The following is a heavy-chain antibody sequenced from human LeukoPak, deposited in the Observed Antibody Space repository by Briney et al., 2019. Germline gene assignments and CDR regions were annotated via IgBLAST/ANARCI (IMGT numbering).Heavy chain of an antibody. CDR1: GVSISTSC. J-gene: IGHJ1*01. CDR3: AHTTRVTPDGRAEYFED. Sequence: SETLSLTCTVSGVSISTSCWSWIRQSPGRGLEWVGYRCDDGRDLYNPSLRSRVSRVTISVDASEKQFSLSLRSVTAADTAMYYCAHTTRVTPDGRAEYFEDWGQGTLVIVSS. CDR2: RCDDGRD. V-gene: IGHV4-59*03. D-gene: IGHD4-11*01.